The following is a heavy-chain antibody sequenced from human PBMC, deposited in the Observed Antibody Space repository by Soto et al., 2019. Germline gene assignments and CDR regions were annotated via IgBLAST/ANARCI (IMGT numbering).Heavy chain of an antibody. D-gene: IGHD6-19*01. CDR3: ARVQGPYSSGWYLGY. V-gene: IGHV3-30-3*01. Sequence: PGGSLRLSCAASGFTFSSYAMHWVRQAPGKGLEWVAVISYDGSNKYYADSVKGRFTISRDNSKNTLYLQMNSLRAEDTAVYYCARVQGPYSSGWYLGYWGQGTLVTVSS. J-gene: IGHJ4*02. CDR1: GFTFSSYA. CDR2: ISYDGSNK.